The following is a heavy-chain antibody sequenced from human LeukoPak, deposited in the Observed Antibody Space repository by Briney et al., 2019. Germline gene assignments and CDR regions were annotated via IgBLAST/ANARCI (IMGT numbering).Heavy chain of an antibody. CDR3: ARSDIGITY. D-gene: IGHD1/OR15-1a*01. V-gene: IGHV3-48*03. CDR1: GFTFSSYE. CDR2: ISSSGTTI. J-gene: IGHJ4*02. Sequence: GGSLRLSCAASGFTFSSYEMNWVRRAPGKGLEWLSYISSSGTTIYYADSVKGRFTISRDNAKNSLYLQMNSLRAEDTAVYYCARSDIGITYWGQGTLVTVSS.